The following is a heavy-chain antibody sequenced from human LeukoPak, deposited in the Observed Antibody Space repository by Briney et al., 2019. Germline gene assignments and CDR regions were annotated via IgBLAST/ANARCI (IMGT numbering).Heavy chain of an antibody. CDR3: ARSPGYSYGYYFDY. J-gene: IGHJ4*02. CDR1: GGSISSYY. V-gene: IGHV4-59*12. Sequence: KPSETLSLTCTVSGGSISSYYWSWIRQPPGKGLEWIGYIYYSGSTNYNPSLKSQVTISVDTSKNQFSLKLSSVTAADTAVYYCARSPGYSYGYYFDYWGQGTLVTVSS. D-gene: IGHD5-18*01. CDR2: IYYSGST.